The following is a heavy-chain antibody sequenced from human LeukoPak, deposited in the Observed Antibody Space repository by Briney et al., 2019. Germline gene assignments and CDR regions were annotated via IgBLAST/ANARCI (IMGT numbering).Heavy chain of an antibody. CDR1: GDSISNTNW. J-gene: IGHJ4*02. D-gene: IGHD1-7*01. CDR2: VNLQGST. CDR3: ALYNWNSKRDLDY. Sequence: SETLSLTCGVSGDSISNTNWWTWFRQPPGKGLEWSGEVNLQGSTNYNPSLKSRVAISVDKSENHISLKLTSVTAADTAVYYCALYNWNSKRDLDYWGQGTLVTVSS. V-gene: IGHV4-4*02.